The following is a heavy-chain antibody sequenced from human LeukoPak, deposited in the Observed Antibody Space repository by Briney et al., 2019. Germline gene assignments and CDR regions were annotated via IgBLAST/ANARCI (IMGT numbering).Heavy chain of an antibody. V-gene: IGHV4-59*01. D-gene: IGHD1-14*01. CDR2: IYYSGST. CDR1: GGSFSGYY. CDR3: ARERPDHPMVDY. J-gene: IGHJ4*02. Sequence: SETPSLTCAVYGGSFSGYYWSWIRQPPGKGLEWIGYIYYSGSTNYNPSLKSRVTISVDTSKNQFSLKLSSVTAADTAVYYCARERPDHPMVDYWGQGTLVTVSS.